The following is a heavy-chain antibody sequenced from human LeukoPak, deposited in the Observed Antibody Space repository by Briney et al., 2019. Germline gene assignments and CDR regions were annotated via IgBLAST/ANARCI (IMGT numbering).Heavy chain of an antibody. Sequence: ASVKVSCKASGYTFTDYYIHWVRQAPGQGLEWMGWINPNSGDTNYAQKSQGRVTMTRGTSISTAYMELSRLTPDDTAVYYCARDPSSVEYYVDYWGQGTLVTVSS. CDR2: INPNSGDT. V-gene: IGHV1-2*02. D-gene: IGHD3-16*01. CDR1: GYTFTDYY. CDR3: ARDPSSVEYYVDY. J-gene: IGHJ4*02.